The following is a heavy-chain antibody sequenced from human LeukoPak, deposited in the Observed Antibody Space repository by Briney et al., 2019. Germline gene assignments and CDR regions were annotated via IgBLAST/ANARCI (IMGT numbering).Heavy chain of an antibody. CDR2: ISASGGTT. CDR3: AKEPREYCSTTSCPDWIDP. D-gene: IGHD2-2*01. J-gene: IGHJ5*02. Sequence: GGSLRLSCAASGFTFSSYAMSWVRQAPGKGLEWVSSISASGGTTYYADSVKGRFTISRDNSKNTLYLQMSSLRVEDTAVYYCAKEPREYCSTTSCPDWIDPWGQGTLVTVSS. V-gene: IGHV3-23*01. CDR1: GFTFSSYA.